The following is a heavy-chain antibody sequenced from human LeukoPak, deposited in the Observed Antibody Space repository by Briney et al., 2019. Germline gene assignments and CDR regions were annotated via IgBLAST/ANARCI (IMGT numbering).Heavy chain of an antibody. CDR1: GGSISSYY. J-gene: IGHJ6*02. D-gene: IGHD3-3*01. CDR3: ARTQYYDFWSGLNGMDV. CDR2: IYYSGST. V-gene: IGHV4-59*01. Sequence: SETLSLTCTVSGGSISSYYWSWIRQPPGKGLEWIGYIYYSGSTNYNPSLKSRVTISVDTSKNQFSLKLSSVTAADTAVYYCARTQYYDFWSGLNGMDVWGQGTTVTVSS.